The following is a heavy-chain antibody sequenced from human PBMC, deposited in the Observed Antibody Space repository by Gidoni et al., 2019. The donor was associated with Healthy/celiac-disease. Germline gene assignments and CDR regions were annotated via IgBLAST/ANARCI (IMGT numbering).Heavy chain of an antibody. CDR2: IIPILGIA. V-gene: IGHV1-69*02. CDR1: GCTFSSYT. Sequence: QVQLVQSGAEVKKPGSSVKVSCKASGCTFSSYTISWVRQAPGQGLEWMGRIIPILGIANYAQKFQGRVTITADKSTSTAYMELSSLRSEDTAVYYCARALSYSGSYFDYWGQGTLVTVSS. D-gene: IGHD1-26*01. CDR3: ARALSYSGSYFDY. J-gene: IGHJ4*02.